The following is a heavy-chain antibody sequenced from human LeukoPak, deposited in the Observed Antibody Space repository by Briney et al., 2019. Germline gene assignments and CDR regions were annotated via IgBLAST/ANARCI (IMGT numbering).Heavy chain of an antibody. CDR2: ISYEGSNK. J-gene: IGHJ6*02. CDR3: AKGGGYCSGGSCYPGGGAGSNYYGMDV. V-gene: IGHV3-30*18. CDR1: GFTFSSYG. Sequence: GRSLRLYCAASGFTFSSYGMHWVRQAPGKGLEWVAVISYEGSNKYYADSVKGRFTISRDNSKNTLYLQMNSLRAEDTAVYYCAKGGGYCSGGSCYPGGGAGSNYYGMDVWGQGTTVTVSS. D-gene: IGHD2-15*01.